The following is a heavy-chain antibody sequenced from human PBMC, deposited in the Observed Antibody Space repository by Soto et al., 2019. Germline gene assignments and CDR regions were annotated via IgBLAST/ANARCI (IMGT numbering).Heavy chain of an antibody. CDR3: ARDGGSYPNY. V-gene: IGHV3-30-3*01. J-gene: IGHJ4*02. D-gene: IGHD1-26*01. CDR1: GFTFSSYV. Sequence: QVKLVESGGGVVQPGRSLRLSCAASGFTFSSYVMYWVRQAPGKGLEWVAVISYDGNTESYADSVKGRFTISRDNSKNTLYLQMNSLRPEDTAVYYCARDGGSYPNYWGQETLVTVSS. CDR2: ISYDGNTE.